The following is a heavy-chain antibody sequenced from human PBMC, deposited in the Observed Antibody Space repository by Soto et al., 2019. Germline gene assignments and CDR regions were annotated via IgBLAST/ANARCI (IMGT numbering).Heavy chain of an antibody. CDR2: ISGSGGST. CDR3: AKAPLRYCSGGSCSPLGIWYYYYYMDV. Sequence: GGSLRLSCAASGFTFSSYAMSWVRQAPGKGLEWVSAISGSGGSTYYADSVKGRFTISRDNSKNTLYLQMNSLRAEDTAVYYCAKAPLRYCSGGSCSPLGIWYYYYYMDVWGKGTTVTVSS. CDR1: GFTFSSYA. V-gene: IGHV3-23*01. D-gene: IGHD2-15*01. J-gene: IGHJ6*03.